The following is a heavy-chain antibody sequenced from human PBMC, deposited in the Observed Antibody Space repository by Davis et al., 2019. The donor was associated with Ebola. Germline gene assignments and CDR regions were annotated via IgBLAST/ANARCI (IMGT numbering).Heavy chain of an antibody. CDR2: IYYSGST. D-gene: IGHD2-15*01. Sequence: PSETLSLTCAVYGGSFSGYYWSWIRQPPGKGLEWIGYIYYSGSTNYNPSLKSRVTISVDTSKNQFSLKLSSVTAADTAVYYCARVLVKDSPFDYWGQGTLVTVSS. CDR3: ARVLVKDSPFDY. V-gene: IGHV4-59*12. CDR1: GGSFSGYY. J-gene: IGHJ4*02.